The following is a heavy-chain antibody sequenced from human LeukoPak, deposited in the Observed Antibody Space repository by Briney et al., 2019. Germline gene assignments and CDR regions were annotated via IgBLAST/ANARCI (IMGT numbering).Heavy chain of an antibody. CDR1: GGSISSGGYY. Sequence: SETLSLTCTVSGGSISSGGYYWSWIRQHPGKGLEWIGYIYYSGSTCYNPSLKSRVTISVDTSKNQFSLKLSSVTAADTAVYYCARDLGRYDAFDIWGQGTMVTVSS. V-gene: IGHV4-31*03. CDR3: ARDLGRYDAFDI. J-gene: IGHJ3*02. CDR2: IYYSGST. D-gene: IGHD3-16*01.